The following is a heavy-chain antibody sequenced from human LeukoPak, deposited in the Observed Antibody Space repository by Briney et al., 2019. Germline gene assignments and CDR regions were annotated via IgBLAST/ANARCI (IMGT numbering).Heavy chain of an antibody. V-gene: IGHV1-2*02. J-gene: IGHJ4*02. CDR2: INPNSGGT. D-gene: IGHD3-22*01. Sequence: GVSVKVSCKASGYTFTAYYIHWVRQATGQGLEWMGWINPNSGGTNYAQKFQGRVTMTRDTSISTAYMELSRLRSDDTALYFCARRCDTSSYYTYYFDYWGQGTLVTVSS. CDR3: ARRCDTSSYYTYYFDY. CDR1: GYTFTAYY.